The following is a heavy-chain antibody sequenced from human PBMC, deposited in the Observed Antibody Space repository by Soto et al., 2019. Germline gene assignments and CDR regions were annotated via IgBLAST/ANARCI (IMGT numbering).Heavy chain of an antibody. Sequence: PSETLSLTCTVSGGSISSYYWSWIRQPPGKGLEWIGYIYFSGGTNYNPSLKSRVTISVDTSKNQFSLKLSSVTAADTAVYYCARAVDSSGYYYYYYYGMDVWGQGTTVTVSS. CDR2: IYFSGGT. CDR1: GGSISSYY. D-gene: IGHD3-22*01. V-gene: IGHV4-59*12. CDR3: ARAVDSSGYYYYYYYGMDV. J-gene: IGHJ6*02.